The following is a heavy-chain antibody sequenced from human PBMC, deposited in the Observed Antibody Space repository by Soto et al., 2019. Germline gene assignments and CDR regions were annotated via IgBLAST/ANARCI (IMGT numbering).Heavy chain of an antibody. Sequence: QVQLQESGPGLVKPSGTLSLTCAVSGGSISSSNWWSWVRQPPGKGLEWIGEIYHSGSTNYNPSLRSPVPIPVDQSKNQCSLKLSSVTAADTAVYYCARVAVAGTRFDYWGQGTLVTVSS. CDR3: ARVAVAGTRFDY. D-gene: IGHD6-19*01. CDR2: IYHSGST. J-gene: IGHJ4*02. CDR1: GGSISSSNW. V-gene: IGHV4-4*02.